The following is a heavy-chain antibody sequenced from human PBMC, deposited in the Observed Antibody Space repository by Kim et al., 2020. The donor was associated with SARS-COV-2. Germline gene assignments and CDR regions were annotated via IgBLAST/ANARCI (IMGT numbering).Heavy chain of an antibody. J-gene: IGHJ6*02. CDR2: ISWNSGSI. D-gene: IGHD3-3*01. CDR3: AKDMGILDPYGMDV. CDR1: GFTFDDYA. Sequence: GGSLRLSCAASGFTFDDYAMHWVRQAPGKGLEWVSGISWNSGSIGYADSVKGRFTISRDNAKNSLYLQMNSLRAEDTALYYCAKDMGILDPYGMDVWGQGTTVTVSS. V-gene: IGHV3-9*01.